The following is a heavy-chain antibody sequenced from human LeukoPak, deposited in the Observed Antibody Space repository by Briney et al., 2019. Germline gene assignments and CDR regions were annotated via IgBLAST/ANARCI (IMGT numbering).Heavy chain of an antibody. CDR3: ARHGGYYFDY. CDR1: GGSISSGSYY. D-gene: IGHD3-16*01. J-gene: IGHJ4*02. CDR2: IYTSGST. Sequence: PSETLSLTCTVSGGSISSGSYYWSWIRQPAGKGLEWIGRIYTSGSTNYNPSLKSRVTISVDTSKKQFSLKMSSMTAADTAVYYCARHGGYYFDYWGQGNLVTVSS. V-gene: IGHV4-61*02.